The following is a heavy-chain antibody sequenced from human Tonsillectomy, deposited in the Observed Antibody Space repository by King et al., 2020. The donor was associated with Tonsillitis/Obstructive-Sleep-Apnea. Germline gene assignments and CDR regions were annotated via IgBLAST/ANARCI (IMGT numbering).Heavy chain of an antibody. V-gene: IGHV3-15*01. J-gene: IGHJ2*01. CDR1: GFIFRNAW. D-gene: IGHD5-12*01. Sequence: VQLVESGGGLVKPGGSLRLSCAASGFIFRNAWMSWVRQAPGKGLEWVGHIKSKPDGGTTDYAAPVKGRFTISRDDSKNTLYLQMNSLKTEDTGVYYCTTPYSNTGYDLRYFDLWGRGTLVTVSS. CDR3: TTPYSNTGYDLRYFDL. CDR2: IKSKPDGGTT.